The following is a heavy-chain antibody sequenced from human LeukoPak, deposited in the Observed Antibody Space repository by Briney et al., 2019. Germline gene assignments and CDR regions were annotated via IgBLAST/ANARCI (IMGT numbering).Heavy chain of an antibody. Sequence: TSETLSLTCAVYGGSFSGYYWSWIRQPPGKGLEWIGEINHSGSTNYNPSLKSRVTISVDTSKNQFSLKLSSVTAADTAVYYCARVVSAMPNWFDPWGQGTLVTVSS. CDR3: ARVVSAMPNWFDP. D-gene: IGHD2-2*01. J-gene: IGHJ5*02. V-gene: IGHV4-34*01. CDR1: GGSFSGYY. CDR2: INHSGST.